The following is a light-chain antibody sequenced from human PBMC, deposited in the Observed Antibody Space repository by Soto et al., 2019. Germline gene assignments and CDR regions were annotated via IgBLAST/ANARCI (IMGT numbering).Light chain of an antibody. Sequence: EIVLTQSPGTLSLSPGERATLSCRASQSVSSSYLAWYQQKPGQAPRLLIYGASSRATGIPDMFSGSGSGTDFTLSIIRLEQEDLAVYCCQLYGSPHTYTFGQATKLEIK. CDR1: QSVSSSY. V-gene: IGKV3-20*01. J-gene: IGKJ2*01. CDR3: QLYGSPHTYT. CDR2: GAS.